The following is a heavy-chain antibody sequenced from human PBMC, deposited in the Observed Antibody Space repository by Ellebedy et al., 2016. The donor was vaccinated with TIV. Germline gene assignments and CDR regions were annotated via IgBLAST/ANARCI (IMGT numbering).Heavy chain of an antibody. CDR3: ARSGDYSNFEY. CDR1: GFTFRTYW. CDR2: IKQDGSEK. V-gene: IGHV3-7*01. J-gene: IGHJ4*02. D-gene: IGHD3-22*01. Sequence: PGGSLRLSCAASGFTFRTYWISWIRQAPGKGPEWVATIKQDGSEKYYVDSVKGRFTISRDNAKNSLYLQMNSLRAEDTAVYYCARSGDYSNFEYWGQGTLVTVPS.